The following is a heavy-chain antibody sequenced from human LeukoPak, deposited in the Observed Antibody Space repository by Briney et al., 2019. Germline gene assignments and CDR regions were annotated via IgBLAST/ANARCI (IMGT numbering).Heavy chain of an antibody. CDR3: ARHAVLLWFGRIPNWFDP. V-gene: IGHV4-61*05. CDR2: ISHSGST. CDR1: GGSISSSSYY. D-gene: IGHD3-10*01. J-gene: IGHJ5*02. Sequence: SETLSLTCTVSGGSISSSSYYWGWIRQPPGKGLEWIGYISHSGSTNYSPSLESRVTISVDTSKNQFSLKLSSVTAADTAVYYCARHAVLLWFGRIPNWFDPWGQGTLVTVSS.